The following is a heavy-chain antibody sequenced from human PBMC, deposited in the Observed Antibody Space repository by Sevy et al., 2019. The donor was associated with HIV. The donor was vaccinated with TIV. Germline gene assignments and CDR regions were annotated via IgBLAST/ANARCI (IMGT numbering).Heavy chain of an antibody. J-gene: IGHJ6*03. D-gene: IGHD6-19*01. Sequence: ASVKVSCKASGYTFNNYGINWVRQAPGQGLEWMGWSSAYNGHTIYAQRLQPRVTMTTDTSTATAYMELKSLTSDDTAVYYCARGIPVAGTETKRPYYYYYMDVWGKGTTVTVSS. CDR2: SSAYNGHT. CDR1: GYTFNNYG. V-gene: IGHV1-18*01. CDR3: ARGIPVAGTETKRPYYYYYMDV.